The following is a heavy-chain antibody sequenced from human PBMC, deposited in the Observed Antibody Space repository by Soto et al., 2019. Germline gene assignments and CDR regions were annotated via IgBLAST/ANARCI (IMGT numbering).Heavy chain of an antibody. J-gene: IGHJ6*02. CDR2: ISYDGSNK. CDR1: GFTFSSYG. CDR3: AKSGRAPYCSSTSCYLGMDV. D-gene: IGHD2-2*01. Sequence: GGSLRLSCAASGFTFSSYGMHWVRQAPGKGLEWVAVISYDGSNKYYADSVKGRFTISRDNSKNTPYLQMNSLRAEDTAVYYWAKSGRAPYCSSTSCYLGMDVWGQGTTVTVSS. V-gene: IGHV3-30*18.